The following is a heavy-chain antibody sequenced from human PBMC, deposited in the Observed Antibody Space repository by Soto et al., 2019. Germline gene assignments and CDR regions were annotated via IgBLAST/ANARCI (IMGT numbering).Heavy chain of an antibody. J-gene: IGHJ4*02. V-gene: IGHV4-30-4*01. CDR3: ARELSPAQYDSSGPVAG. D-gene: IGHD3-22*01. Sequence: SETLSLTCTVSGGSISSGDYYWSWIRQPPGKGLEWIGYIYHSGNTYYSPSLKSRASISLDTSKNQFSLKLSSVTAADTAVYYCARELSPAQYDSSGPVAGWGQGTLVTVSS. CDR1: GGSISSGDYY. CDR2: IYHSGNT.